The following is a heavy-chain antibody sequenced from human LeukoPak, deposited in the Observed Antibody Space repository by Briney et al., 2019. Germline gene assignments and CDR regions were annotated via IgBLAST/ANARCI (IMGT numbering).Heavy chain of an antibody. J-gene: IGHJ4*02. CDR3: ARLAAAGEPFDY. D-gene: IGHD6-13*01. Sequence: SETLSLTCTVSGGSITSSNYYWGWIRQPPGKGLEWIGSIYYSGSTYYNPSLKSRVTISVDTSKNQFSLKLSSVTAADTAVYYCARLAAAGEPFDYWGQGTLVTVSS. CDR1: GGSITSSNYY. CDR2: IYYSGST. V-gene: IGHV4-39*07.